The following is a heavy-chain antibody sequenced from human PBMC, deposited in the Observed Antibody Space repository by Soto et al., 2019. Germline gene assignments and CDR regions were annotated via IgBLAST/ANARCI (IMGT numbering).Heavy chain of an antibody. CDR3: SSGITGTTWYHHES. CDR1: GDMLTSCC. D-gene: IGHD1-7*01. J-gene: IGHJ6*02. V-gene: IGHV5-10-1*01. CDR2: IDPSDSYT. Sequence: LKISWKGSGDMLTSCCISGWRQMPGKGLEWMGRIDPSDSYTNYSPSFQGHVTISADKSISTAYLQWSSLKASDTAMYYCSSGITGTTWYHHESRAQGTTVPV.